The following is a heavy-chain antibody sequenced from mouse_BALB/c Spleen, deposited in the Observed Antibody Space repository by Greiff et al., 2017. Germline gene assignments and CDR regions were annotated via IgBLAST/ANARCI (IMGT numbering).Heavy chain of an antibody. CDR1: GFNIKDYY. J-gene: IGHJ3*01. V-gene: IGHV14-4*02. CDR2: IDPENGDT. Sequence: VQLQQSGAELVRSGASVKLSCTASGFNIKDYYMHWVKQRPEQGLEWIGWIDPENGDTEYAPKFQGKATMTADTSSNTAYLQLSSLTSEDTAVYCCNGGGNYWCAYWGQGTLVTVSA. D-gene: IGHD2-1*01. CDR3: NGGGNYWCAY.